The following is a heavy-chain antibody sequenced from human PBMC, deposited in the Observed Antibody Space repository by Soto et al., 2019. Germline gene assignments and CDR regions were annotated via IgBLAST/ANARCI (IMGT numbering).Heavy chain of an antibody. CDR3: TSEGGGYCSSTSCPPHDAFDI. J-gene: IGHJ3*02. CDR1: GFTLGDYA. V-gene: IGHV3-49*04. Sequence: GGSLRRSCIASGFTLGDYAMSWVRQAPGKGLEWVGFIRSKACGGTTEYAASVKGRFTISRDDSKSIAYLQMNSLKTEDTAVYYCTSEGGGYCSSTSCPPHDAFDIWGQGTMFTVSS. CDR2: IRSKACGGTT. D-gene: IGHD2-2*03.